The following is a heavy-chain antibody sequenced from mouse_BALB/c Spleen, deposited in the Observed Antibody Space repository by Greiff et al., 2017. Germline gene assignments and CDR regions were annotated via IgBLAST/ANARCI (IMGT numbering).Heavy chain of an antibody. Sequence: EVMLVESGGGLVKPGGSLKLSCAASGFTFSSYAMSWVRQSPEKRLEWVAEISSGGSYTYYPDTVTGRFTISRDNAKNTLYLEMSSLRSEDTAMYYCARGEQWAGSLRYFDVWGAGTTVTVSS. V-gene: IGHV5-9-4*01. J-gene: IGHJ1*01. D-gene: IGHD3-3*01. CDR1: GFTFSSYA. CDR2: ISSGGSYT. CDR3: ARGEQWAGSLRYFDV.